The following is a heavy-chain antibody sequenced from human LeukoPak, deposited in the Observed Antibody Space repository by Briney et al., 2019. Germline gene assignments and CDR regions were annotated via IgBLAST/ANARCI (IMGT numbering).Heavy chain of an antibody. Sequence: PGGSLRLSCAASGFTFSSYEMNWVRQAPGKGLEWVSYISSSGSTTYYAASVKGRFTISRDNAKNSLYLQMNSLRVEDTAVYYCASQKGRIAVAADYWGQGTLVTVSS. CDR1: GFTFSSYE. CDR2: ISSSGSTT. D-gene: IGHD6-19*01. J-gene: IGHJ4*02. V-gene: IGHV3-48*03. CDR3: ASQKGRIAVAADY.